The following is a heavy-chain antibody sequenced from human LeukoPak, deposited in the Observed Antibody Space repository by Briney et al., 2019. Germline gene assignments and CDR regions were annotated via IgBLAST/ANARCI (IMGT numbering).Heavy chain of an antibody. V-gene: IGHV3-64*01. CDR1: GFNFSNYA. CDR2: ISSNGGST. CDR3: ASLPQNIVATINRKRDPGPTDY. J-gene: IGHJ4*02. Sequence: GGSLRLSCAASGFNFSNYAMHWVRQAPGKGLEYVSAISSNGGSTYYAHSVKGRFTISRDNSKNTLYLQMNSLRAEDTAVYYCASLPQNIVATINRKRDPGPTDYWGQGTLVTVSS. D-gene: IGHD5-12*01.